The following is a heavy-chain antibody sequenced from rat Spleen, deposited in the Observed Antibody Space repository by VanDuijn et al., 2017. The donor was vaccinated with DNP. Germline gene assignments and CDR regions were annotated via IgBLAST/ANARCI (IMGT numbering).Heavy chain of an antibody. CDR3: TREVAPFVY. J-gene: IGHJ3*01. Sequence: QVQLKESGPGLVQPSQTLSLTCTVSGLSLTNNSVHWIRQPPGKGLEWVGVFWSDGSTDYSSPLKSRLSISRDTSKSQVFLKMNSLQIEDTAIYFCTREVAPFVYWGQGSLVTVSS. CDR1: GLSLTNNS. D-gene: IGHD1-3*01. V-gene: IGHV2-1*01. CDR2: FWSDGST.